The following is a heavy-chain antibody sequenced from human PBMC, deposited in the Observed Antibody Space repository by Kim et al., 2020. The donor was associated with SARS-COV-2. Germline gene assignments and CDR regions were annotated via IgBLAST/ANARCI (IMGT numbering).Heavy chain of an antibody. Sequence: KGRFTISRDNYKNTLYLQRNGLRAEDTAVYYCAKQYVLMVYAIYYYGMDVWGQGTTVTVSS. V-gene: IGHV3-23*01. J-gene: IGHJ6*02. CDR3: AKQYVLMVYAIYYYGMDV. D-gene: IGHD2-8*01.